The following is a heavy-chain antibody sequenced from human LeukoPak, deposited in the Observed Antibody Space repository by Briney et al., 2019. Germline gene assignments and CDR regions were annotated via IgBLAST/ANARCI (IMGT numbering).Heavy chain of an antibody. CDR2: TSGSGGST. Sequence: ESGGSLRLSCAASGFTFSSYAMSWVRQAPGKGLEWVSGTSGSGGSTYYAESVKGRFTISRDNSQNTLYLQMNSLRGEDTAVYYCVRGTMAPDYWGQGTLVTVSS. V-gene: IGHV3-23*01. CDR1: GFTFSSYA. CDR3: VRGTMAPDY. J-gene: IGHJ4*02. D-gene: IGHD3-16*01.